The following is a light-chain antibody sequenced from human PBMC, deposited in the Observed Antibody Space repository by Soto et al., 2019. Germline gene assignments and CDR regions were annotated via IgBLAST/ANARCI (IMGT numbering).Light chain of an antibody. CDR1: QGIRNE. J-gene: IGKJ1*01. Sequence: ITCRASQGIRNELSWFQQRPGNAPTLLISAASRLESGVPSMFSGSGFGTEFSLTISSRQPDDFGSYYCQHMRTFGQGTKVDIK. CDR2: AAS. CDR3: QHMRT. V-gene: IGKV1-17*01.